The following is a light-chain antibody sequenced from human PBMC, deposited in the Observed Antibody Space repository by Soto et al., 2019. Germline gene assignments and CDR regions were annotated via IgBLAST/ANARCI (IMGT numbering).Light chain of an antibody. CDR3: SSYVRRTSFA. Sequence: QSALTQPPSASGSPGQSVTISCTGTSSDFGTYNFVSWYQQHPGKAPKLMIYEVNKRPSGVPDRFSGSKSGNTASLTVSGLQAEDEADYYCSSYVRRTSFALGGGAKRTVL. CDR2: EVN. V-gene: IGLV2-8*01. CDR1: SSDFGTYNF. J-gene: IGLJ2*01.